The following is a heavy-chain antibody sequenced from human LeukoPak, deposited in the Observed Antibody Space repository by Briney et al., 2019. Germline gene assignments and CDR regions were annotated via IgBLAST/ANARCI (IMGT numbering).Heavy chain of an antibody. J-gene: IGHJ4*02. V-gene: IGHV1-2*02. CDR3: ASYSGLRLGELSLYLIDY. Sequence: EASVKVSCKASGYTFTGYYMHLVRQAPGQGLEWMGWINPNSGGTNYAQKFQGRVTMTRDTSISTAYMELSRLRSDDTAVYYCASYSGLRLGELSLYLIDYWGQGTLVTVSS. CDR1: GYTFTGYY. CDR2: INPNSGGT. D-gene: IGHD3-16*02.